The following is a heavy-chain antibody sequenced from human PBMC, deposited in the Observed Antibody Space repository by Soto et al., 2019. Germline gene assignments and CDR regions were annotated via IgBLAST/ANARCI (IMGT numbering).Heavy chain of an antibody. CDR1: GYIFTNYV. D-gene: IGHD3-16*01. CDR3: ARGGGGFEDY. J-gene: IGHJ4*02. V-gene: IGHV1-18*01. Sequence: QIQLVQSGPEVKKPGASVKVSCKTAGYIFTNYVVSWVRQAPGQGLEWMGWISGYNGNTNYAQNFQDRVTMTTDTSTSTVYMELRSLTSDDTAVYYCARGGGGFEDYWGQGTLVGVSS. CDR2: ISGYNGNT.